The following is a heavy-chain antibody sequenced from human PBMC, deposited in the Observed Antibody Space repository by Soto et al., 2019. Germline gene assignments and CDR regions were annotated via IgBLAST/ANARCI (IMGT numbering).Heavy chain of an antibody. V-gene: IGHV4-30-4*01. J-gene: IGHJ4*02. CDR2: IHLSGTS. Sequence: QVQLQESGPGLVKPSQTLSLTCTVSGDSISRGDYFWTWIRQPPGKRLEWIGYIHLSGTSFYNPSLKSRLSISVDKPKIQLSLELSSVTAADTAVYYCARTTNYDFWTINDWGQGTLVSVAS. CDR3: ARTTNYDFWTIND. D-gene: IGHD3-3*01. CDR1: GDSISRGDYF.